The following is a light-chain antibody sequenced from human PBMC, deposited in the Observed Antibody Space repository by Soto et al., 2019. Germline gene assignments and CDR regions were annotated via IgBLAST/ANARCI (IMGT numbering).Light chain of an antibody. CDR1: QNIHTN. Sequence: EIVMTQSRATLSVHKGEGATLSCRAGQNIHTNLAWYQQKPGQAPRLLFNGASTGATGLPARFSGSGSGTEFTLTINSLQAEDCAVYYCQHYYNWPSTFGQGTRLEIK. J-gene: IGKJ5*01. CDR2: GAS. V-gene: IGKV3-15*01. CDR3: QHYYNWPST.